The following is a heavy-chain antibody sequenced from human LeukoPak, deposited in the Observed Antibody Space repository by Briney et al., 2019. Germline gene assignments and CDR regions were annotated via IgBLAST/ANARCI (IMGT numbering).Heavy chain of an antibody. CDR2: INPNSGDT. CDR3: ARDAVAATPGFLYYYYYMDV. J-gene: IGHJ6*03. CDR1: GYTFTVYY. D-gene: IGHD2-15*01. Sequence: ASVKVSCXASGYTFTVYYMHWVRQAHGQGLEWMGRINPNSGDTNYAQKFQGRVTMTRDTSISTAYMGLSRLRSDDTAVYYCARDAVAATPGFLYYYYYMDVWGKGTTVTVSS. V-gene: IGHV1-2*06.